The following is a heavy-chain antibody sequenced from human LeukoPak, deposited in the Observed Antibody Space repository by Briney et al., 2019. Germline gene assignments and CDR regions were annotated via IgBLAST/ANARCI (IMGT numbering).Heavy chain of an antibody. J-gene: IGHJ3*02. V-gene: IGHV3-7*03. D-gene: IGHD2-15*01. CDR1: GFTFSSYW. CDR2: IKQDGSEK. CDR3: ARAGLSGGSCYAFDI. Sequence: GGSLRLSCAASGFTFSSYWMSWVRQAPGKGLEWVANIKQDGSEKYYVDSVKGRFTISRDNAKNSLYPQMNSLRAEDTAVYYCARAGLSGGSCYAFDIWGQGTMVTVSS.